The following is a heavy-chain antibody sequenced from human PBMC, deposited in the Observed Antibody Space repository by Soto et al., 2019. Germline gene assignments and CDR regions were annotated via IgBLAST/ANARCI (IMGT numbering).Heavy chain of an antibody. CDR3: ARDYRIVASPSPTAFAI. CDR2: IYYSGSA. Sequence: PSDTLSLTCTVSGGSISSVGYYWSWIRQHPGKGLEWTGYIYYSGSAYYNPSLKSRITMSVDTSKNQFSLKLSSVTAADTAVYYCARDYRIVASPSPTAFAIWGQGTMVTVSS. V-gene: IGHV4-31*03. CDR1: GGSISSVGYY. J-gene: IGHJ3*02. D-gene: IGHD2-21*01.